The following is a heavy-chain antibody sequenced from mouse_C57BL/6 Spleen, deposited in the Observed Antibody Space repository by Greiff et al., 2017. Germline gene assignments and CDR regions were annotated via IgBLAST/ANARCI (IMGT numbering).Heavy chain of an antibody. J-gene: IGHJ4*01. D-gene: IGHD1-1*01. V-gene: IGHV5-17*01. CDR2: ISSGSSTI. CDR3: AMPPYGSSNYYAMDY. CDR1: GFTFSDYG. Sequence: EVQLVESGGGLVKPGGSLKLSCAASGFTFSDYGMHWVRQAPEKGLEWVAYISSGSSTIYYADTVKGRFTISRDNAKNTLFLQMTSLRSEDTAMYYCAMPPYGSSNYYAMDYWGQGTSVTVSS.